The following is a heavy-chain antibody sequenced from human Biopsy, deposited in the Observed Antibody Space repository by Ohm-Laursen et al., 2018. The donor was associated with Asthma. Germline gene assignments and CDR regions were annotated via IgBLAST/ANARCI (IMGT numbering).Heavy chain of an antibody. D-gene: IGHD3-10*01. CDR2: ISVYNGNT. J-gene: IGHJ6*02. Sequence: ASVKVSCKPSGYTFNSAGITWVRQAPGQGLEWMEWISVYNGNTKVAQKLQDRVTMITDTSTSTAYMELRSLRSDDTAAYFCARAVDYSHYYGIDVWGQGTTVTVS. V-gene: IGHV1-18*01. CDR3: ARAVDYSHYYGIDV. CDR1: GYTFNSAG.